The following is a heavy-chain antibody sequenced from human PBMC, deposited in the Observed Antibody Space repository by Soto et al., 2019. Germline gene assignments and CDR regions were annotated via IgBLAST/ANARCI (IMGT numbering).Heavy chain of an antibody. Sequence: PGGSLRLSCVASGFTFSSYWMSWVRQAPGKGLEWVANIKQDGSEKYYVDSLKGRFTISRDNSKNSLYLQMNSLRAEDTAVYYCAKGDTYGLDYFDYWGQGTLVTVSS. J-gene: IGHJ4*02. CDR3: AKGDTYGLDYFDY. D-gene: IGHD5-18*01. CDR2: IKQDGSEK. V-gene: IGHV3-7*01. CDR1: GFTFSSYW.